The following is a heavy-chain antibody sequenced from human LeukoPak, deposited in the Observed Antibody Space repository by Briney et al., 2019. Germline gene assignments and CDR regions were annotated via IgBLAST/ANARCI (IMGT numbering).Heavy chain of an antibody. J-gene: IGHJ4*02. D-gene: IGHD6-19*01. CDR1: GFTFSTHF. Sequence: TGGSLRLSCATSGFTFSTHFMSWVRQAPGMGRVWVSRINTDGITTDYADSVKGRFTISRDNAKNTLYLQMNSLRAEDTAVYYCARICGWTVVEDYWGQGTMVTVSS. CDR2: INTDGITT. CDR3: ARICGWTVVEDY. V-gene: IGHV3-74*01.